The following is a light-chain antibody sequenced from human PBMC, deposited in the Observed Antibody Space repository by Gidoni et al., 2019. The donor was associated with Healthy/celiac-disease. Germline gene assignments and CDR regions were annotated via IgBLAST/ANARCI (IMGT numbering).Light chain of an antibody. J-gene: IGKJ4*01. V-gene: IGKV1-33*01. CDR2: DAS. CDR1: QDISNY. CDR3: QQYDNLPLT. Sequence: DISMTQSPSSLSASVGDRVTITCQTSQDISNYLNWYQQKPGKAPKLLIYDASNLETGVPSRFSGSGSGTDFTFTISSLQPEDIATYYCQQYDNLPLTFGGXTKVEIK.